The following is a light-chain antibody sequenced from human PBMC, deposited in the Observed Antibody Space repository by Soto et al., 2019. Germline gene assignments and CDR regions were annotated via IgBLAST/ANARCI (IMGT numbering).Light chain of an antibody. CDR3: SSYTTRSSYV. J-gene: IGLJ1*01. CDR2: DVI. Sequence: QSALTQPASVSGSPGQSITISCSGTNTDVGAYDYVSWYQQHPGKAPKLILYDVINRPSGVSDRFSGSKSGNTASLTISGLQAEDEAEYFCSSYTTRSSYVFGTGTKLTVL. CDR1: NTDVGAYDY. V-gene: IGLV2-14*03.